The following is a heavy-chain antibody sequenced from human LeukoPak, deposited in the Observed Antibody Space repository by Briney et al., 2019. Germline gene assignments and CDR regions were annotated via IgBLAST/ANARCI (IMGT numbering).Heavy chain of an antibody. CDR1: GGSFSGYY. J-gene: IGHJ5*02. D-gene: IGHD3-10*01. V-gene: IGHV4-59*10. Sequence: SETLSLTCAVYGGSFSGYYRSWIRQPPGKGLEWVGRIYTSGSTNYNPSLKSRVTMSVDTSKNQFSLKLSSVTAADTAVYYCARDLMVRGVMDRHNWFDPWGQGTLVTVSS. CDR2: IYTSGST. CDR3: ARDLMVRGVMDRHNWFDP.